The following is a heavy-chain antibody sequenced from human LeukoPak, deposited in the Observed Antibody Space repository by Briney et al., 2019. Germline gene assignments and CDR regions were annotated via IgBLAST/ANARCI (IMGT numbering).Heavy chain of an antibody. D-gene: IGHD1-26*01. Sequence: GESLEISCKSSGYSFTSDWIGWVRQKPGKGLEWMGIIYPGDSDTRYSPSFEGQVTISADNSINTAYLQWSSLKASDTAMYYCARQLYSGNSFTFDYWGQGTLVTVSS. CDR3: ARQLYSGNSFTFDY. V-gene: IGHV5-51*01. CDR2: IYPGDSDT. CDR1: GYSFTSDW. J-gene: IGHJ4*02.